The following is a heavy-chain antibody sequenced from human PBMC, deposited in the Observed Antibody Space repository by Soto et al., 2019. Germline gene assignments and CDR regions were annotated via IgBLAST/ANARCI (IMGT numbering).Heavy chain of an antibody. CDR3: ARDLLQRSDYYYGMDV. V-gene: IGHV1-69*13. CDR1: GGTFSSYA. CDR2: IIPIFGTA. D-gene: IGHD2-15*01. J-gene: IGHJ6*02. Sequence: ASVKVSCKASGGTFSSYAISWVRQAPGQGLEWMGGIIPIFGTANYAQKFQGRVTITADESTSTAYMELSSLRSEDTAVYYCARDLLQRSDYYYGMDVWGQGTTVTVAS.